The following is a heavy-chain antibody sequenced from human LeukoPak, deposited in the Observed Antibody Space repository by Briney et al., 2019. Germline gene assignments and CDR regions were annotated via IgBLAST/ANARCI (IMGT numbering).Heavy chain of an antibody. V-gene: IGHV1-18*04. J-gene: IGHJ3*02. Sequence: ASVKVSCKASGYTFTGYYMHWVRQAPGQGLEWMGWISSYNGNTNYAQKLQGRVTMTTETSTSTAYMELRSLRSDDTAVYYCARVTLSEIVVFDIWGQGTMVTVSS. CDR2: ISSYNGNT. D-gene: IGHD2-15*01. CDR3: ARVTLSEIVVFDI. CDR1: GYTFTGYY.